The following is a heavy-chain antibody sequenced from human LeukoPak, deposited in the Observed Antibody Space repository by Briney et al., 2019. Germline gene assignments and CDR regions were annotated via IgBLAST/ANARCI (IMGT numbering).Heavy chain of an antibody. D-gene: IGHD3-9*01. CDR3: ARERIPSYDILTGYLGDAFDI. Sequence: SGTLSLTCAVSGGSISSSNWWSWVRQPPGKGLEWIGEIYHSGSTNYNPSLKSRVTISVDKSKNQFSLKLSSVTAADTAVYYCARERIPSYDILTGYLGDAFDIWGQGTMVTVSS. CDR1: GGSISSSNW. CDR2: IYHSGST. J-gene: IGHJ3*02. V-gene: IGHV4-4*02.